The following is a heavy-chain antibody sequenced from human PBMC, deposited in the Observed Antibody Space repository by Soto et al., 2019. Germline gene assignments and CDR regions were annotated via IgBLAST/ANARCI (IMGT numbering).Heavy chain of an antibody. Sequence: QVQLVQSGAEVKKPGSSVKVSCKASGGTFSRYSITWVRQAPGHGLEWIGRIIPIFGIASYAQKFQGRVTITADESTSTAYMELSSLRSDDTAMYYCAREDRDRETGLVPAAIDGMDVWGQGTTVTVSS. V-gene: IGHV1-69*08. D-gene: IGHD2-2*01. CDR3: AREDRDRETGLVPAAIDGMDV. J-gene: IGHJ6*02. CDR1: GGTFSRYS. CDR2: IIPIFGIA.